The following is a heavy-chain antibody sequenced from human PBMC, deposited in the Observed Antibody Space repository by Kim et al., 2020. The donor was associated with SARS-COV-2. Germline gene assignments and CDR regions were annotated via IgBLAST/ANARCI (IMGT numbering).Heavy chain of an antibody. J-gene: IGHJ6*02. Sequence: VTGRFTISRDNAKNTLYLQMNSLRAEDTAVYYCARDRAYYYDSKGGMDVWGQGTTVTVSS. CDR3: ARDRAYYYDSKGGMDV. V-gene: IGHV3-74*01. D-gene: IGHD3-22*01.